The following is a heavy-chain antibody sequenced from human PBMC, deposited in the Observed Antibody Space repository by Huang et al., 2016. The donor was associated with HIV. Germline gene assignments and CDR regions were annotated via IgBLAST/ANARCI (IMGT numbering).Heavy chain of an antibody. J-gene: IGHJ6*03. D-gene: IGHD3-10*01. V-gene: IGHV4-39*01. CDR1: GGSIRSSDYH. CDR3: ARHREGPVAYYSGWGSHLNYMDV. Sequence: QLLLQESGPGLVKPSEALALTCAVSGGSIRSSDYHWGWIRQPPGKGLEWIGSIYYKGSTHYSPSPKSRVTIAVDTSKNLFFLNLTSMTAADTAVYYCARHREGPVAYYSGWGSHLNYMDVWGRGRTVGVSS. CDR2: IYYKGST.